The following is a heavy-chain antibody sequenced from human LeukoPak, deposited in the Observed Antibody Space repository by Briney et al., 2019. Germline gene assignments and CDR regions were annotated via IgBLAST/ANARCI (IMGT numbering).Heavy chain of an antibody. J-gene: IGHJ4*02. CDR3: ASLRERSYYARGFDY. CDR2: IYYSGST. CDR1: GGSFSGYY. D-gene: IGHD3-3*01. V-gene: IGHV4-34*01. Sequence: SETLSLTCAVYGGSFSGYYWSWIRQPPGKGLECIGSIYYSGSTSYNPSLKSRVTISVDTSKNQFSLKLSYVTAADTAVYSCASLRERSYYARGFDYWGQGTLVTVSS.